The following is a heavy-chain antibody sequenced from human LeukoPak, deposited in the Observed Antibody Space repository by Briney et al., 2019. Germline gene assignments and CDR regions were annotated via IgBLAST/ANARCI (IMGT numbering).Heavy chain of an antibody. D-gene: IGHD6-19*01. CDR1: GFTFGSHA. CDR2: IGGSVGST. V-gene: IGHV3-23*01. CDR3: AKDKGYSSGWYLLDP. Sequence: GGSLRLSCAASGFTFGSHAMSWVRQAPGKGLEWVSSIGGSVGSTSYADSVKGRFTISRDNSKNTLYLQMNSLRAEDTAVYYCAKDKGYSSGWYLLDPWGQGTLVTVSS. J-gene: IGHJ5*02.